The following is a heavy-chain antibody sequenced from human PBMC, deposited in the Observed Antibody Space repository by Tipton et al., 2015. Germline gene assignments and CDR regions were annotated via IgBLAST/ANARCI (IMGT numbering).Heavy chain of an antibody. CDR3: ARDLEHGMDV. CDR1: GGSVTSGSYY. Sequence: TLSLTCSVSGGSVTSGSYYWSWIRQPPGKGLGWIGYITYTETSHYNPSLKSRVTISVDTSKNEFSRKLRSVTAADTAVYYCARDLEHGMDVWGQGTTVTVSS. CDR2: ITYTETS. J-gene: IGHJ6*02. D-gene: IGHD5-24*01. V-gene: IGHV4-61*01.